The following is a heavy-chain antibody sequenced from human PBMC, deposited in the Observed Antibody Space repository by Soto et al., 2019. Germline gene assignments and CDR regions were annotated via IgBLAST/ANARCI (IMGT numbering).Heavy chain of an antibody. J-gene: IGHJ4*02. V-gene: IGHV3-74*01. CDR1: GITFSSNW. CDR2: INGAGSST. Sequence: GGSLRLSCAASGITFSSNWMHWVRQAPGKGLVWVSRINGAGSSTNYADSVKGRFTISRDNSKNTPYLQMNSLRAEDTAVYYCAKLHPYYDFWSGLDYWGQGTLVTVSS. D-gene: IGHD3-3*01. CDR3: AKLHPYYDFWSGLDY.